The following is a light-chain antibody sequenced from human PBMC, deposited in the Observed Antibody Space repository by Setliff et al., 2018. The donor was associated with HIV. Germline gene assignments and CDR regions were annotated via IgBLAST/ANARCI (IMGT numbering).Light chain of an antibody. Sequence: QSVLTQPASVSGSPGQSITISCTGSTNNVGSYDLVSWYQQHPGKAPKLMIYEVTRRPSGVSNRFSGSKSGNTASLTISGLQAEDEAEYYCCSYASGSTLVVGTGTKGTV. CDR3: CSYASGSTLV. V-gene: IGLV2-23*02. CDR2: EVT. J-gene: IGLJ1*01. CDR1: TNNVGSYDL.